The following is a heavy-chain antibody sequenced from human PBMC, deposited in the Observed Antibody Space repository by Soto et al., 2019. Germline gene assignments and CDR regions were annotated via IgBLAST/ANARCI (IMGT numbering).Heavy chain of an antibody. CDR2: IKQDGSEK. Sequence: GGSLRLSCAASGFTFSSYWMSWVRQAPGKGLEWVANIKQDGSEKYYVDSVKGRFTISRDNVKNSLYLQMNSLRVDDTAVYYCARLGYSYGRDYYYYGMDVWGQGTTVTVSS. V-gene: IGHV3-7*05. D-gene: IGHD5-18*01. J-gene: IGHJ6*02. CDR3: ARLGYSYGRDYYYYGMDV. CDR1: GFTFSSYW.